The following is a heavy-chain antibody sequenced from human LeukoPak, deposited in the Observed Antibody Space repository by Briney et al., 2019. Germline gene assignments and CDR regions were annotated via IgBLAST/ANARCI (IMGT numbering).Heavy chain of an antibody. D-gene: IGHD3-10*01. CDR3: ARGARELVHYYGMDV. CDR1: GGTFSSYA. J-gene: IGHJ6*02. Sequence: SVKVSCKASGGTFSSYAISWVRQAPGQGLEWMGRIIPILGIANYAQKFQGRVTITADKSTSTAYMELSSLRSEDTAVYYCARGARELVHYYGMDVWGQGTTATVSS. V-gene: IGHV1-69*04. CDR2: IIPILGIA.